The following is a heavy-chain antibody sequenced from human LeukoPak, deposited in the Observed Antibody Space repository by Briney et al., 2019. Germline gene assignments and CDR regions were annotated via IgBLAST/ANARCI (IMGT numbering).Heavy chain of an antibody. CDR3: ARELRIFAYYYDSSGYYEVGY. Sequence: GGSLRLSCAASGFTFKSYWMHWVRQAPGKGLVWVSLINSDGSTTKYADSVKGRFTISRDNAKNTLYLQMNSLRAEDTAVYYCARELRIFAYYYDSSGYYEVGYWGQGTLVTVSS. D-gene: IGHD3-22*01. CDR2: INSDGSTT. CDR1: GFTFKSYW. V-gene: IGHV3-74*03. J-gene: IGHJ4*02.